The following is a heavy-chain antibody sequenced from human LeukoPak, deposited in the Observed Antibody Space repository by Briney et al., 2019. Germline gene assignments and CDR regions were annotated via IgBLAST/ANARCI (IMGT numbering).Heavy chain of an antibody. V-gene: IGHV3-30-3*01. J-gene: IGHJ3*02. CDR1: GFTFSSYA. Sequence: GGSLRLSCAASGFTFSSYAMHWVRQAPGKGLEWVAVISYDGSNKYYADSVKGRFTISRDNSKNTLYLQMNSLRAEDTAVYYCARDSDIVVVPAAIGDAFDIWGQGTMVTVSS. CDR3: ARDSDIVVVPAAIGDAFDI. D-gene: IGHD2-2*01. CDR2: ISYDGSNK.